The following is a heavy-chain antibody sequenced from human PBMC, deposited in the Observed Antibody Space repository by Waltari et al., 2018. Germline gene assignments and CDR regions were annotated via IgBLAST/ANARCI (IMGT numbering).Heavy chain of an antibody. D-gene: IGHD3-3*01. CDR1: DGSSNNHH. CDR3: VRGWWSGTL. CDR2: INHSGST. J-gene: IGHJ4*02. V-gene: IGHV4-34*01. Sequence: QEQLQQWGAGLLKPSETLSLTCAVYDGSSNNHHWTWIRQPPGTGLEWLGEINHSGSTHYNPSLESRVTISVDTSKNQLSLKLNSVTAADTAVYYCVRGWWSGTLWDQGTLVTVSA.